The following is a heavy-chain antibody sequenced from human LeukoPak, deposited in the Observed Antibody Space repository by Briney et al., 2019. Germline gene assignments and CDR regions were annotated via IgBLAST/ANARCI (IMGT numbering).Heavy chain of an antibody. V-gene: IGHV4-4*02. CDR2: IYHSRNT. D-gene: IGHD2-15*01. CDR1: AGSISSSNW. Sequence: SETLSLTSAVSAGSISSSNWWSWVRQPPRKGLEWIGEIYHSRNTNYNPSLKSRVTISVDKSKNQFSLKLSSVTAADTAVYYCARAVCSGGSCYDWFDPWGQGTLVSVSS. J-gene: IGHJ5*02. CDR3: ARAVCSGGSCYDWFDP.